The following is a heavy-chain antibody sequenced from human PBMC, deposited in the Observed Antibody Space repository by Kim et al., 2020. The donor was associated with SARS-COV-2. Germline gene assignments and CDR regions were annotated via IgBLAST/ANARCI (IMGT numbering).Heavy chain of an antibody. J-gene: IGHJ4*02. CDR2: INHSGST. CDR1: GGSFSGYY. D-gene: IGHD3-22*01. V-gene: IGHV4-34*01. CDR3: ARSSFDYYDSSGYYLFDY. Sequence: SETLSLTCAVYGGSFSGYYWSWIRQPPGKGLEWIGEINHSGSTNYNPSLKSRVTISVDTSKNQFSLKLSSVTAADTAVYYCARSSFDYYDSSGYYLFDYWGQGTLVTVSS.